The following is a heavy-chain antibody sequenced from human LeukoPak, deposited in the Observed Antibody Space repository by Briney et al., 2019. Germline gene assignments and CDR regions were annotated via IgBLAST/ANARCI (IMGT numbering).Heavy chain of an antibody. Sequence: GGSLRLSCAASGFTFSSYGMHWVRQAPGKGLEWVAVIWYDGSNKYYADSVKGRFTTSRDNSKNTLYLQMNSLRAEDTAVYYCARDIYSSGWYPDYWGQGTLVTVSS. D-gene: IGHD6-19*01. CDR2: IWYDGSNK. J-gene: IGHJ4*02. CDR3: ARDIYSSGWYPDY. V-gene: IGHV3-33*01. CDR1: GFTFSSYG.